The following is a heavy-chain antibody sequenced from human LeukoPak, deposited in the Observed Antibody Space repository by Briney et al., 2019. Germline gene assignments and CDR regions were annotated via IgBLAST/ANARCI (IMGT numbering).Heavy chain of an antibody. V-gene: IGHV4-30-2*01. J-gene: IGHJ3*01. D-gene: IGHD3-22*01. Sequence: SETLSLTCTVSGGSISSGGYYWSWIRQPPGKGLEWIGYIYHSGSTYYNPSLKSRVTISVDRSKNQFSLKLSSVTAADTAVYYCARDRGDSSGYYLDAFDVWGQGTTVTVSS. CDR1: GGSISSGGYY. CDR3: ARDRGDSSGYYLDAFDV. CDR2: IYHSGST.